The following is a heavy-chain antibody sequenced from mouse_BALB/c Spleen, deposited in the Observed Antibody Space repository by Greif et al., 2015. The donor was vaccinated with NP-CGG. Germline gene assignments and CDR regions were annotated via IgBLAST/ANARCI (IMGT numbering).Heavy chain of an antibody. Sequence: VQLQQSGAELVRPGASVKLSCKASGYTFTSYWINWVKQRPGQGLEWIGNIYPSDSYTNYNQKFKDKATLTVDKSSXTAYMQLSSPTSEDSAVYYCTRSGWDSWFAYWGQGTLVTVSA. V-gene: IGHV1-69*02. CDR2: IYPSDSYT. D-gene: IGHD4-1*01. J-gene: IGHJ3*01. CDR3: TRSGWDSWFAY. CDR1: GYTFTSYW.